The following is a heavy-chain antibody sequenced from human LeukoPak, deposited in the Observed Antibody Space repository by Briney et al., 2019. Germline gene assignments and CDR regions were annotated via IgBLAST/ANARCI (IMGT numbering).Heavy chain of an antibody. D-gene: IGHD3-10*01. CDR3: AREPLSSGWFDP. Sequence: AVKVSSKPSRGTFCIYAISCVSPTPGQGRWWMGVIITMFGTANSAQKFQGSVTTTTDESTSTAYMELSSLRSEATAVYYCAREPLSSGWFDPWGQGTLVTVSS. J-gene: IGHJ5*02. CDR2: IITMFGTA. V-gene: IGHV1-69*05. CDR1: RGTFCIYA.